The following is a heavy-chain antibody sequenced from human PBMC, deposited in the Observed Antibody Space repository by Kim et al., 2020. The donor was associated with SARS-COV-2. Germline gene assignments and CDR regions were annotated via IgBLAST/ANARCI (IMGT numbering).Heavy chain of an antibody. Sequence: YADSVQGRFTISGDDAKNALNLEMNRLRAEDTALYYCARVTTITAPFYDYWGRGTLVTVSS. D-gene: IGHD4-4*01. J-gene: IGHJ4*02. V-gene: IGHV3-23*01. CDR3: ARVTTITAPFYDY.